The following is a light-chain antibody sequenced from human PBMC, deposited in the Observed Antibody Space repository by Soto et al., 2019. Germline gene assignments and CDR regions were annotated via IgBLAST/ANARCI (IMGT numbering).Light chain of an antibody. CDR2: RAS. CDR1: QDISTY. V-gene: IGKV1-9*01. J-gene: IGKJ1*01. Sequence: QLTQSPSFLSASVGDRVTITCRASQDISTYLAWYQQKPGKAPQNLIYRASTLQTGVPSRFSGSGSGTEFTLTISSLQPDDFATYYCQHYNSYSEAFGQGTKVDIK. CDR3: QHYNSYSEA.